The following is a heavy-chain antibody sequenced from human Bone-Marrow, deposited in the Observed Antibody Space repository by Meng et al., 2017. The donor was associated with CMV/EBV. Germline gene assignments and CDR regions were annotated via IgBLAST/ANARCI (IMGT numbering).Heavy chain of an antibody. CDR3: ARGAVAGWFAP. J-gene: IGHJ5*02. V-gene: IGHV4-59*01. D-gene: IGHD2-15*01. CDR2: IYYSGST. Sequence: SETLSLTCTVSGGSISSYYWSWIRQPPGKGLEWIGYIYYSGSTNYNPSLKSRVTLSVDTSKNQFSLKLSSVTAADTAVYYCARGAVAGWFAPWGPGTLVTGYS. CDR1: GGSISSYY.